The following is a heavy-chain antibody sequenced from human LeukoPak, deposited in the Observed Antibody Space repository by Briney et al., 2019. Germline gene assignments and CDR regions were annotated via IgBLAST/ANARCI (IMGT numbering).Heavy chain of an antibody. CDR2: FDPEEAKM. CDR3: TARSGDFWSGFVN. D-gene: IGHD3-3*01. Sequence: ASVKVSCKVSGNSLSELSIQWVRQAPGKGLECIGGFDPEEAKMVYAQNFQGRVTMTEDTSTQTAYMELSGLTSDDTAVYYCTARSGDFWSGFVNWGQGTLVTVSS. J-gene: IGHJ4*02. CDR1: GNSLSELS. V-gene: IGHV1-24*01.